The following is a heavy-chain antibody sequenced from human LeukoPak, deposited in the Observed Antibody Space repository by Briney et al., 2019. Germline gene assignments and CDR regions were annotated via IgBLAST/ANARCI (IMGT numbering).Heavy chain of an antibody. V-gene: IGHV4-59*01. Sequence: KPSETLSLTCTVSGGSISPYYWSWIRQTPGKGLEWIGYILYSWTTTNYHPSLKRRVTISVETSKNQFSLKLSSVTAADTAVYYCARVGDWNDLVYWGQGTLVTVSS. CDR2: ILYSWTTT. CDR1: GGSISPYY. D-gene: IGHD1-1*01. CDR3: ARVGDWNDLVY. J-gene: IGHJ4*02.